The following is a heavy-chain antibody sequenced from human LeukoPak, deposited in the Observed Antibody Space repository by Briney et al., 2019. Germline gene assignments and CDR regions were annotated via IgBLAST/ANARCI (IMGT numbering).Heavy chain of an antibody. D-gene: IGHD6-13*01. Sequence: PGGSLRLSCAASGFTFSNYWMSWVRQAPGKGLEWVANIKQDGSEKYYVNSVKGRFTISRDNAKNSLYLQMNSLRAEDTAVYYCARDRGGSSWYPGVDYWGQGTLVTVSS. CDR1: GFTFSNYW. CDR2: IKQDGSEK. CDR3: ARDRGGSSWYPGVDY. J-gene: IGHJ4*02. V-gene: IGHV3-7*01.